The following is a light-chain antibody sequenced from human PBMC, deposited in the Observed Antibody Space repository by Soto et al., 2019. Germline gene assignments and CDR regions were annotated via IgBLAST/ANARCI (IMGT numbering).Light chain of an antibody. CDR1: QSVSTN. CDR3: QQYKNWPPTWT. V-gene: IGKV3-15*01. Sequence: EIVMTQSPATLSVSPGERATLSCRASQSVSTNLAWYQQKPGQAPRLLIYGASTRATGIPARFSGSGSGTEITLTISSLQPEDFAVYYCQQYKNWPPTWTFGQGTKAEIK. CDR2: GAS. J-gene: IGKJ1*01.